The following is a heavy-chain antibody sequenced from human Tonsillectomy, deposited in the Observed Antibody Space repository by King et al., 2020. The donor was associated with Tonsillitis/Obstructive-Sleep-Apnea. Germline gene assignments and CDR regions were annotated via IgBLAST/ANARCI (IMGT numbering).Heavy chain of an antibody. J-gene: IGHJ4*02. Sequence: VQLVESGGGLVQPGGSLRLSFGASGFTFSRYSMNWVRHAPGKGLAWVSYNSSIGMTLYYADSVKGRLTISRDNAKNSLYLQMNSLRDEDTAVYYCASLWIQVDSWGQGPLVTVSS. CDR1: GFTFSRYS. D-gene: IGHD5-18*01. CDR2: NSSIGMTL. CDR3: ASLWIQVDS. V-gene: IGHV3-48*02.